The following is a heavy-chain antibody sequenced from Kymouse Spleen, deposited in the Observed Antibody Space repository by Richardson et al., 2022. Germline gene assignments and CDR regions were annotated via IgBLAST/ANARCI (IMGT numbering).Heavy chain of an antibody. CDR1: GGSISSSSYY. D-gene: IGHD5-12*01. J-gene: IGHJ4*02. V-gene: IGHV4-39*01. Sequence: QLQLQESGPGLVKPSETLSLTCTVSGGSISSSSYYWGWIRQPPGKGLEWIGSIYYSGSTYYNPSLKSRVTISVDTSKNQFSLKLSSVTAADTAVYYCARPRGYSGYGFDYWGQGTLVTVSS. CDR2: IYYSGST. CDR3: ARPRGYSGYGFDY.